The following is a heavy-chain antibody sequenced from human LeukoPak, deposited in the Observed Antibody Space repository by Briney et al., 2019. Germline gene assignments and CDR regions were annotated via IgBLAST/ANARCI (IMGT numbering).Heavy chain of an antibody. V-gene: IGHV3-23*01. CDR1: GFTFSSYA. Sequence: GGSLILSCAASGFTFSSYAMSWVRQAPGKGLEWVSLIIGGGYSIYYADSVKGRFTISRDNSKNTLYLQMNSLRVEDTAVYYCAKGLVSAIQYPFDYWGQGTLVTVSS. D-gene: IGHD2-2*01. J-gene: IGHJ4*02. CDR3: AKGLVSAIQYPFDY. CDR2: IIGGGYSI.